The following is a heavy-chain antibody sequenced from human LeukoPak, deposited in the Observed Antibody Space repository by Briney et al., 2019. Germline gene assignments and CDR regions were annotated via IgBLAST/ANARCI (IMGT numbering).Heavy chain of an antibody. CDR2: IYSDGTT. CDR1: GASTTSYY. V-gene: IGHV4-59*01. D-gene: IGHD3-22*01. CDR3: ARDTRSYDTSGYYYFDY. Sequence: MSSETLSLTCSVSGASTTSYYWNWIRQAPGKGLEWIGYIYSDGTTSHSPSLRSRVTISIDTSRNQFSLKLSSVTAADAAVYYCARDTRSYDTSGYYYFDYWGQGALVTVSS. J-gene: IGHJ4*02.